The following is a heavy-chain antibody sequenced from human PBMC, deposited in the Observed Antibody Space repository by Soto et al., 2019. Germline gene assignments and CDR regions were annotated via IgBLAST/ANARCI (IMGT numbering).Heavy chain of an antibody. CDR3: AKGKVVVVPAARYYFDY. Sequence: GGSLRLSCAASGFTFSSYVMSWVRQAPGKGLEWVSAISGSGGSTYYADSVKGRFTISRDNSKNTLYLQMNSLRAEDTAVYYCAKGKVVVVPAARYYFDYWGQGTLVTVSS. J-gene: IGHJ4*02. D-gene: IGHD2-2*01. CDR1: GFTFSSYV. V-gene: IGHV3-23*01. CDR2: ISGSGGST.